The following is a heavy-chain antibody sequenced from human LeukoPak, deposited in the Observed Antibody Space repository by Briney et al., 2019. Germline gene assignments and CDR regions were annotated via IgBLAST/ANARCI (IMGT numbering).Heavy chain of an antibody. J-gene: IGHJ6*02. CDR1: GFTSDDHA. CDR3: TKDLTPGGADV. V-gene: IGHV3-9*02. Sequence: GRSLRLSCAVSGFTSDDHAMHWVRQASGKGLEWVAGIMWRSGSTGYGDSVKGRFTISSDNAKKSLYLQMNGLRVEDTAFYYCTKDLTPGGADVWGQGTTVTVSS. CDR2: IMWRSGST. D-gene: IGHD3-10*01.